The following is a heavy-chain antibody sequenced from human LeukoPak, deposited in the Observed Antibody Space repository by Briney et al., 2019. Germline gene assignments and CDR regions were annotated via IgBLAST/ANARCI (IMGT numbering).Heavy chain of an antibody. V-gene: IGHV3-15*01. CDR3: AQRCWFGESANGSPIDY. CDR2: IKSKTDGGTT. CDR1: GFTFSNAW. Sequence: GGSLRLSCAASGFTFSNAWMSWVRQAPGKGLEWVGRIKSKTDGGTTDYAAPVKGRFTISRDDSKNTLYLQMISLKTEDTAVYYCAQRCWFGESANGSPIDYGGQGTLVTVSS. D-gene: IGHD3-10*01. J-gene: IGHJ4*02.